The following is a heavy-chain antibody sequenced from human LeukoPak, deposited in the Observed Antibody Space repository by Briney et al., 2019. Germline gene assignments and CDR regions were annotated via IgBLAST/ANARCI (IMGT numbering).Heavy chain of an antibody. V-gene: IGHV3-21*01. CDR3: ARPRATGIAVAGIGY. J-gene: IGHJ4*02. CDR1: GFTFSSYS. Sequence: GGSLRLSCAASGFTFSSYSMNWVRQAPGRGLEWVSSISSISSYIYYADSVKGRFTISRDNAKNSLYLQMNSLRAEDTAVYYCARPRATGIAVAGIGYWGQGTLVTVSS. D-gene: IGHD6-19*01. CDR2: ISSISSYI.